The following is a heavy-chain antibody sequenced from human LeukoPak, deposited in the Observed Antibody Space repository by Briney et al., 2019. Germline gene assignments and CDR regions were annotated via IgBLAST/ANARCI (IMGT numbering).Heavy chain of an antibody. D-gene: IGHD3-22*01. Sequence: SETLSLTCTVSGGSISSYYWSWIRQPAGKGLEWIGRIYTSGSTNYNPSLKSRVTMSVNTSKNQFSLKLSSVTAADTAVYYCARAPYDSSGYYPYFDYWGQGTLVTVSS. V-gene: IGHV4-4*07. J-gene: IGHJ4*02. CDR2: IYTSGST. CDR1: GGSISSYY. CDR3: ARAPYDSSGYYPYFDY.